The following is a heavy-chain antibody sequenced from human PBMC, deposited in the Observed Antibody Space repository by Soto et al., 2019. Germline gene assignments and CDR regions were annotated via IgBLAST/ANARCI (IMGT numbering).Heavy chain of an antibody. J-gene: IGHJ4*02. CDR1: GFTFSSYA. D-gene: IGHD1-26*01. V-gene: IGHV3-30-3*01. Sequence: GGSLRLSCAASGFTFSSYAMHWVRQAPGKGLEWVAVISYDGSNKYYADSVKGRFTNSRDNSKNKLYLQMNSLRAEDTAVYYCARDPGLPIVGATDYFDYWGQGTLVTVSS. CDR2: ISYDGSNK. CDR3: ARDPGLPIVGATDYFDY.